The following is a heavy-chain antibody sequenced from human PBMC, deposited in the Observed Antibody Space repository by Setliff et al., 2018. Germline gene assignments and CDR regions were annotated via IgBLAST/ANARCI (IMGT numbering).Heavy chain of an antibody. CDR2: IIPIIGEP. V-gene: IGHV1-69*13. D-gene: IGHD3-10*01. CDR1: GGTFNTYG. Sequence: SVKVSCKASGGTFNTYGLSWVRQAPGQGLEWMGGIIPIIGEPNYAQKFQGRVTMTADESTSTAYMELRSLKSEDTAVYYCAREALQRAGLYFFDIWGQGMLVTVSS. J-gene: IGHJ4*02. CDR3: AREALQRAGLYFFDI.